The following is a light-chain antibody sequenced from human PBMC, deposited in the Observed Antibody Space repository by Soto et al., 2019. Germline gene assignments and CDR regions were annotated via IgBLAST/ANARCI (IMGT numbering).Light chain of an antibody. Sequence: EILLKQSPATLSSFPGDRVTLSCRASQAVNTRLAWYQHKPGQAPRLLIYLASNRAAGVPARFSGSGPGTDFTLTISDVEPEDCAVYYCHKRQSWPLTVGQGTTVDIK. CDR2: LAS. J-gene: IGKJ1*01. CDR3: HKRQSWPLT. CDR1: QAVNTR. V-gene: IGKV3D-11*01.